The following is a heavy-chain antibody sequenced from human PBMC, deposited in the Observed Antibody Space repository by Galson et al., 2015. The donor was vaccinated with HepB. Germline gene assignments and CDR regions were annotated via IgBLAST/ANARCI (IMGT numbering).Heavy chain of an antibody. J-gene: IGHJ4*02. D-gene: IGHD5-12*01. Sequence: SVKVSCKASGGTFSSYAISWVRQAPGQGLEWMGGIIPIFGTANYAQKFQGRVTITADKSTSTAYMELSSLRSEDTAVYYCARRGSGYDLNFDYWGQGTLVTVSS. CDR3: ARRGSGYDLNFDY. CDR1: GGTFSSYA. CDR2: IIPIFGTA. V-gene: IGHV1-69*06.